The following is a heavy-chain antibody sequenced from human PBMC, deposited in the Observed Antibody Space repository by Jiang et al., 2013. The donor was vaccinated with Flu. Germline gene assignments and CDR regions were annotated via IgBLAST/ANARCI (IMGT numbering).Heavy chain of an antibody. V-gene: IGHV1-69*01. CDR3: ARADTMVRGVMAKYYFDY. Sequence: SGAEVKKPGSSVKVSCKASGGTFSSYAISWVRQAPGQGLEWMGGIIPIFGTANYAQKFQGRVTITADESTSTAYMELSSLRSEDAAVYYCARADTMVRGVMAKYYFDYWGQGTLVTVSS. D-gene: IGHD3-10*01. J-gene: IGHJ4*02. CDR2: IIPIFGTA. CDR1: GGTFSSYA.